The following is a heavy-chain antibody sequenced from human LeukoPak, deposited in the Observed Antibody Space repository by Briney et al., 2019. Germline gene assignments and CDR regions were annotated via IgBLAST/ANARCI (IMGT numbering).Heavy chain of an antibody. D-gene: IGHD1-26*01. CDR2: IYYSGST. V-gene: IGHV4-39*01. Sequence: SETLSLTCSVSGGSITGDNYYWGWIRQPPGKGLEWIGSIYYSGSTNYNPLFRSPVTISVDTSKNQFSLQLNSVTPDDTAIYYCARVNVGNWFDPWGQGTLVTVSS. CDR1: GGSITGDNYY. J-gene: IGHJ5*02. CDR3: ARVNVGNWFDP.